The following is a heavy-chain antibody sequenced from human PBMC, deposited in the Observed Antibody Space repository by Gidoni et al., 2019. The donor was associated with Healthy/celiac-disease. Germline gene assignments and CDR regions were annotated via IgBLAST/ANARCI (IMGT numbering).Heavy chain of an antibody. D-gene: IGHD4-4*01. Sequence: EVQLVESGGGLVKPGGSLRLSCAASGFTFSNAWMSWVRQAPGKGLEWVGRSKSKTDGGTTDYAAPVKGRFTISRDDSKNTLYLQMNSLKTEDTAVYYCTTGYDYSTNWGQGTLVTVSS. CDR2: SKSKTDGGTT. CDR3: TTGYDYSTN. J-gene: IGHJ4*02. CDR1: GFTFSNAW. V-gene: IGHV3-15*01.